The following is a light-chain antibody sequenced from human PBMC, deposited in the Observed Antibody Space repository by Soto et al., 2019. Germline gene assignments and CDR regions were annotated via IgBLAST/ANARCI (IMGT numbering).Light chain of an antibody. CDR1: SSDVGGYNY. CDR3: SSYTSSSTLVV. V-gene: IGLV2-14*01. Sequence: QSALTQPASVSGSPGQSITISCTGTSSDVGGYNYVSRYQQHPGKAPKLMIYDVSNRPSGVSNRFSGSKSGYTASLTISGLQAEDEADYYCSSYTSSSTLVVFGGGTKVNVL. J-gene: IGLJ2*01. CDR2: DVS.